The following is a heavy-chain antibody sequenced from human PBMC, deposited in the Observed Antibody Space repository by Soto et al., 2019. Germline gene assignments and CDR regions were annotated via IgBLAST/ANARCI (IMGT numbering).Heavy chain of an antibody. D-gene: IGHD6-13*01. CDR2: IIPILGIA. Sequence: QVQLVQSGAEVKKPGSSVKVSCKASGGTFSSYTISWVRQAPGQGLEWMGRIIPILGIANYAQKFQGRVTIXXDXSXXTAYMELSSLRSEDTAVYYCARDKAAAGSYYGMDVWGQGTTVTVSS. CDR1: GGTFSSYT. V-gene: IGHV1-69*08. CDR3: ARDKAAAGSYYGMDV. J-gene: IGHJ6*02.